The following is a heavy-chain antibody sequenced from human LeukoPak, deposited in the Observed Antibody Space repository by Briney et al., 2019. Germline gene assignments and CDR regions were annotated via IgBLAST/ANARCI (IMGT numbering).Heavy chain of an antibody. CDR2: IYSGGST. J-gene: IGHJ4*02. D-gene: IGHD1-26*01. CDR3: ARWALSGSCLDY. Sequence: GGSLRLSCAASGFTVSSNYMSWVRQAPGKGLEWVSVIYSGGSTYYADSVKGRFTISRDNSKNTLYLQMNSLRAEDTAMYYCARWALSGSCLDYWGQGTLVTVSS. V-gene: IGHV3-53*01. CDR1: GFTVSSNY.